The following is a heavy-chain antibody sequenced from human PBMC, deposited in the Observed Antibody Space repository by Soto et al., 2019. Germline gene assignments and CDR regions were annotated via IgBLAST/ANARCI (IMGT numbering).Heavy chain of an antibody. D-gene: IGHD4-17*01. CDR1: GFTFNIYA. CDR3: AREDDYGYRYINYGLDV. J-gene: IGHJ6*02. Sequence: PVGSLRLSCAASGFTFNIYALHWVRQAPGKGLEWVAVISFDGTKKYYSDSVKGRFTISRDNLKNTLYLQMNNLRVEDAALYFCAREDDYGYRYINYGLDVWGQGTTVTVFS. CDR2: ISFDGTKK. V-gene: IGHV3-30-3*01.